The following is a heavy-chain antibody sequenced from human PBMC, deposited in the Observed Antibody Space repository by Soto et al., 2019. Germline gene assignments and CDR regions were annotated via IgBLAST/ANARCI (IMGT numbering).Heavy chain of an antibody. J-gene: IGHJ4*02. CDR2: IIPIFGTA. CDR3: ARKLWRLSGLAAEYGD. D-gene: IGHD6-13*01. CDR1: GGIFSSYA. Sequence: QVQLVQSGAEVKKPGSWVKVSCKASGGIFSSYAISWVRQAPGQGLEWMGGIIPIFGTANYAQKFQGRVTITADESTSTAYMELSSLRSEDPAVYYCARKLWRLSGLAAEYGDWGQGTLVTVSS. V-gene: IGHV1-69*01.